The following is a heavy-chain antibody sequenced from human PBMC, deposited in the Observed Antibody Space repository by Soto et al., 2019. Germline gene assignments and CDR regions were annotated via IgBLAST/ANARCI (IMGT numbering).Heavy chain of an antibody. D-gene: IGHD2-21*02. V-gene: IGHV1-69*13. CDR3: ARGFFSVVVSYSYLFVYYYYYGMAV. J-gene: IGHJ6*02. CDR2: IIPIFGTA. CDR1: GGTFSSYA. Sequence: SVKVSCKASGGTFSSYAISWVRQAPGQGLEWMGGIIPIFGTANYAQKFQGRVTITADESTATAYRGLTSRTSTYTSVYYCARGFFSVVVSYSYLFVYYYYYGMAVWGQGPTVPVSS.